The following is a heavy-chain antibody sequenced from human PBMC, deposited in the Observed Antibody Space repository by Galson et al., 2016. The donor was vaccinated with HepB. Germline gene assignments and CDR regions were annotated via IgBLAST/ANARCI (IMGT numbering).Heavy chain of an antibody. J-gene: IGHJ6*02. CDR3: ARAAALRFFLKYGMDV. Sequence: ETLSLTCAVSGGSFSGYHWTWIRQPPGKGLEWIGEINHSGSTNYNPSLKSRVTISVDTSKNQFSLRLSSVTAADTAVYYCARAAALRFFLKYGMDVWGQGTTVAVSS. CDR2: INHSGST. V-gene: IGHV4-34*01. CDR1: GGSFSGYH. D-gene: IGHD3-3*01.